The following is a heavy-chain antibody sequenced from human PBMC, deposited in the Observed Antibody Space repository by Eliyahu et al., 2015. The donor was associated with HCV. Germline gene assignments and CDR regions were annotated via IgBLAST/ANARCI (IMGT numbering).Heavy chain of an antibody. CDR2: IHYSGST. CDR3: AREGGDGRTLRYTFGMDV. D-gene: IGHD4-17*01. V-gene: IGHV4-59*01. CDR1: GGSISNYY. J-gene: IGHJ6*02. Sequence: QVQLQESGPGLVKPSDTLSLTCSVSGGSISNYYWSWIRQPPGKGLEWLGYIHYSGSTNYNPSLNSRVTISVDTSRSRVSLKLSSVTAADTAVYYCAREGGDGRTLRYTFGMDVWGHGTAVTVSS.